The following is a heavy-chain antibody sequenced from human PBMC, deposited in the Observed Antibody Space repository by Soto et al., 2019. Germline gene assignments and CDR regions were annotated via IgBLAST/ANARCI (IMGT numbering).Heavy chain of an antibody. CDR3: ARSIRGQQLTH. V-gene: IGHV4-59*01. CDR1: GGTISKDY. J-gene: IGHJ4*02. CDR2: IYYSGNT. D-gene: IGHD6-13*01. Sequence: VQLQESGPGLMKPSETLSLTCTVSGGTISKDYWTWIRQPPGKGLEWIGYIYYSGNTYYNPSLKSRVTISIDTSKTFFSLKLTSVTAADTAVYYCARSIRGQQLTHLGQGTLVTVSS.